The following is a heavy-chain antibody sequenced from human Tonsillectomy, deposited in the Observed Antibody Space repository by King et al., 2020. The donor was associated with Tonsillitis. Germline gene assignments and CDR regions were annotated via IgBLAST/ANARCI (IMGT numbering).Heavy chain of an antibody. Sequence: DVQLVESGGGLVQPGGSLRLSCAASGFTFSSYAMNWVRQAPGKGLEYVSVISGDGGRTYYANSVKGRFTISRDNSKNTVYLQMGSLRAEDMGVYYCARDLGGATLDYFDYWGQGTLVTVSS. V-gene: IGHV3-64*01. CDR3: ARDLGGATLDYFDY. D-gene: IGHD1-26*01. J-gene: IGHJ4*02. CDR1: GFTFSSYA. CDR2: ISGDGGRT.